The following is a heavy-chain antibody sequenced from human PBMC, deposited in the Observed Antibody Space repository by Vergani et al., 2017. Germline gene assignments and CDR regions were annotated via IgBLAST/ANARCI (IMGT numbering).Heavy chain of an antibody. V-gene: IGHV4-59*01. CDR3: ARSIVRRNPPDYLDN. CDR1: GGSLSGYY. D-gene: IGHD1-14*01. CDR2: VEDSGYF. J-gene: IGHJ4*02. Sequence: QVQLQESGPGLVRPSETLSLTCTVSGGSLSGYYWNWIRQTPGEGLEWIGYVEDSGYFNYNPSLKTRVSMSSDKSNNQFSLMLSYVTVADTAVYYCARSIVRRNPPDYLDNWGQGTLVIVSS.